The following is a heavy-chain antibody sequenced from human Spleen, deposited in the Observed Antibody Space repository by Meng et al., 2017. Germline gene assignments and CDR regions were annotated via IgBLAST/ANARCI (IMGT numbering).Heavy chain of an antibody. CDR1: GGSISTTKW. D-gene: IGHD6-19*01. CDR3: ASYNSGWPQFDS. V-gene: IGHV4-4*02. J-gene: IGHJ4*02. CDR2: IYHSGST. Sequence: VQLQESDQGLVKPSGTLSLTSLVSGGSISTTKWWNWVRKAPGKGLEWVGEIYHSGSTNYNPSLKSRVTMSVDKSKNQFSLKLTSVTAADTAVYYCASYNSGWPQFDSWGQGILVTVSS.